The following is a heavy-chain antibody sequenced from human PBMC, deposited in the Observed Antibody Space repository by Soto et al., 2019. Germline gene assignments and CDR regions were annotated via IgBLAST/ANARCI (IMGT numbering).Heavy chain of an antibody. CDR2: ISSNGGST. V-gene: IGHV3-64D*06. CDR3: VKGPSAGDYDY. J-gene: IGHJ4*02. D-gene: IGHD4-17*01. Sequence: GGSLRLSCSASGFTFSSYAMRWVRQAPGKGLEYVSAISSNGGSTYYADSVKGRFTISRDNSKNTLYLQMSSLRAEDTAVYYCVKGPSAGDYDYWGQGTLVTVSS. CDR1: GFTFSSYA.